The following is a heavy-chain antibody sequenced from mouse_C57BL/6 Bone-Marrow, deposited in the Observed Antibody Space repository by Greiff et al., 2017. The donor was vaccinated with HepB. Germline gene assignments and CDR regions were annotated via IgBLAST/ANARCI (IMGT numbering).Heavy chain of an antibody. CDR3: ARPPSQLKLLAY. Sequence: VQLQQPGAELVMPGASVKLSCKASGYTFTSYWMHWVKQRPGQGLEWIGEIDPSDSYTNYNQKFKGKSTLTVDKSSSTAYMQLSSLTSEDSAVYYCARPPSQLKLLAYWGQGTLVTVSA. D-gene: IGHD3-2*02. CDR1: GYTFTSYW. J-gene: IGHJ3*01. V-gene: IGHV1-69*01. CDR2: IDPSDSYT.